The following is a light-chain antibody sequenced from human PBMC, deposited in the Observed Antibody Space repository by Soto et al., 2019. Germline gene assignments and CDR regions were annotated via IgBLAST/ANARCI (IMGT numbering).Light chain of an antibody. CDR1: SSNIGNNA. CDR2: YDD. J-gene: IGLJ2*01. V-gene: IGLV1-36*01. Sequence: QSVLTQPPSVSEAPRQRVTISCSGSSSNIGNNAVNWYQQLPGKAPKLLIYYDDLRPSGVSDRFSGSKSGNSASLAISGLQSEDEADYYCAAWADSRNVLVFGGGTKVTVL. CDR3: AAWADSRNVLV.